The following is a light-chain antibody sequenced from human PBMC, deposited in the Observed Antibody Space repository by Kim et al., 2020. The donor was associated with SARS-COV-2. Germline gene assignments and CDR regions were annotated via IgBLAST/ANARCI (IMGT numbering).Light chain of an antibody. V-gene: IGKV3-20*01. CDR1: QSVTNSF. Sequence: LSPGETGTLSCRASQSVTNSFLAWYQQKPGQAPRLLIYAASYRASGIPDRFSGSGSGTDFTLTITRLEPEDFAVYYCQQYVTSPYTFGQGTKLEI. CDR3: QQYVTSPYT. J-gene: IGKJ2*01. CDR2: AAS.